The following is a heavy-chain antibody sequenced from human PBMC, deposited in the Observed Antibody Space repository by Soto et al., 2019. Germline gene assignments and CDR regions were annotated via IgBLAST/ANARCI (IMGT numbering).Heavy chain of an antibody. D-gene: IGHD5-18*01. J-gene: IGHJ4*02. Sequence: EVQLVGSGGGLVEPGGSLRLSCAASGFTFSSYSMNWVRQTPGKGLEWVSSISRSSSDIYHADSVKGRFTISRDNAKNSLYLQMNSLRAEYTAVYYCARTDLRYGSLDYWGQGTLVTVSS. V-gene: IGHV3-21*01. CDR1: GFTFSSYS. CDR2: ISRSSSDI. CDR3: ARTDLRYGSLDY.